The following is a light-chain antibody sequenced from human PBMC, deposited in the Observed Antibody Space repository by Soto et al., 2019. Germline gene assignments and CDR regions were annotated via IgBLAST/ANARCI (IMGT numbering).Light chain of an antibody. J-gene: IGKJ1*01. Sequence: DVVMTQTPLSLSVAPGQPASISCKSSQSLLHITGETFLFWYLQKPGQSPQLLIYEVSTRASGVPDRFSGSGSGTEFTLTISSVEDADLGVYYCMKGITFTFGQGTKVDIK. CDR1: QSLLHITGETF. CDR3: MKGITFT. V-gene: IGKV2-29*03. CDR2: EVS.